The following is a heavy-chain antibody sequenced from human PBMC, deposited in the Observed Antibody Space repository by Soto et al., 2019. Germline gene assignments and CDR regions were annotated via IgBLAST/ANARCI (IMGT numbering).Heavy chain of an antibody. Sequence: ASVKVSCKASGYTFINYYMHWVQQAPGQGFEWMGRISPNSGGTNYAQKFQGRVTMTRDTSIRTAYMELSRLRSDDTAVYYCARAIFPQNWFDPWGQGTLVTVSS. J-gene: IGHJ5*02. D-gene: IGHD3-3*01. CDR2: ISPNSGGT. V-gene: IGHV1-2*02. CDR1: GYTFINYY. CDR3: ARAIFPQNWFDP.